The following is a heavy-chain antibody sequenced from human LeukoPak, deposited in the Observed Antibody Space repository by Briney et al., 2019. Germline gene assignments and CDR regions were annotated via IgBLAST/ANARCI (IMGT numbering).Heavy chain of an antibody. CDR1: GFTFRSYW. J-gene: IGHJ4*02. CDR2: INEDGSTT. D-gene: IGHD6-19*01. Sequence: GGSLRLSCAASGFTFRSYWMGWVRQTPGKGLEWLANINEDGSTTYYVDSVKGRFTISRNNADNSLYLQMNSLRAEDTAVYYCARAVAGTGGGYYFDYWGQGTLVTVSS. CDR3: ARAVAGTGGGYYFDY. V-gene: IGHV3-7*01.